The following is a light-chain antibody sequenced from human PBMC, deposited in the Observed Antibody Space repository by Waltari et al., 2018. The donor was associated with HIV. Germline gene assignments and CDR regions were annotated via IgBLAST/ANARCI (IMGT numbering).Light chain of an antibody. CDR3: AAWDDRLNGVV. J-gene: IGLJ2*01. V-gene: IGLV1-44*01. CDR1: GSNLRGHP. Sequence: QSVLTQPPSASGTPGQRATVSCSGSGSNLRGHPVNSYHQLTGTTPNRLIHSDDQRPAGVPDRFSGSKSGTSASLAISGLQSEDEADYYCAAWDDRLNGVVFGGGTKLTVL. CDR2: SDD.